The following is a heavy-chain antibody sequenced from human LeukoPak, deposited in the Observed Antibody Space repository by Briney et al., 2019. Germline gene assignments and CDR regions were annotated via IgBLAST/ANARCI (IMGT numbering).Heavy chain of an antibody. CDR2: INTNTGNP. CDR3: ARSLTYDGDHPPFDY. J-gene: IGHJ4*02. V-gene: IGHV7-4-1*02. CDR1: GYIFSSSA. D-gene: IGHD4-17*01. Sequence: GASVKVSCKTSGYIFSSSAMNWVRQAPGQGLEWMGWINTNTGNPTYAQGFTGRFVFSLDPSVSTAYLQISSLETEDTAIYYCARSLTYDGDHPPFDYWGQGTLVTVSS.